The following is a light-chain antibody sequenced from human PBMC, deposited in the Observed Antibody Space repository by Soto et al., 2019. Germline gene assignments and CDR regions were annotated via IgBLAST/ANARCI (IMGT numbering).Light chain of an antibody. CDR1: SIDVGNYNL. CDR2: EVT. Sequence: QSALTQPASVSGSPGQSITISCTVTSIDVGNYNLVSWYQHHPDKAPKLMIYEVTRRPSGVSNRFPGSKSGNTASLTISGLQAEDEADYYCCSYADNNILFGGGTKVPVL. J-gene: IGLJ3*02. CDR3: CSYADNNIL. V-gene: IGLV2-23*02.